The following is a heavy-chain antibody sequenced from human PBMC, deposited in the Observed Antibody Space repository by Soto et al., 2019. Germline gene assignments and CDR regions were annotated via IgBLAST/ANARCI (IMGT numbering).Heavy chain of an antibody. Sequence: GGSLRLSCTASGFTFGDYTMAWFHQAPGGGLEWVSFIRSKAYGGTTEYAASVKGRFTISRDDSKSIAYLQMNRLQSEDTAVYYCARDVASYDYGDFYGMDVWGQGTTVTVSS. V-gene: IGHV3-49*03. CDR2: IRSKAYGGTT. J-gene: IGHJ6*02. CDR1: GFTFGDYT. D-gene: IGHD4-17*01. CDR3: ARDVASYDYGDFYGMDV.